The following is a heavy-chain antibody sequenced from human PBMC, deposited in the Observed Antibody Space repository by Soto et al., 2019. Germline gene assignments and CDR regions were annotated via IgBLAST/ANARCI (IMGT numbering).Heavy chain of an antibody. V-gene: IGHV1-46*01. CDR2: INPDAGAT. J-gene: IGHJ5*02. CDR1: AYSFTTYH. D-gene: IGHD2-2*01. Sequence: QVQLVQSGAEVKKPGASVTLSCKASAYSFTTYHIHWVRQAPGQGLEWMGLINPDAGATNYAQRFQGRLRLTRDTSTSTVYMELRSLRFDDTAVYFCARGDNVLVPASEGNWFDPWGQGTLVTVSS. CDR3: ARGDNVLVPASEGNWFDP.